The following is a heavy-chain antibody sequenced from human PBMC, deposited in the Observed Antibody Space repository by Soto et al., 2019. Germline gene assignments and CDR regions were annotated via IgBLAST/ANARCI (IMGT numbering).Heavy chain of an antibody. CDR3: ATSTIDTSTWKQYFYGMDV. J-gene: IGHJ6*02. V-gene: IGHV1-3*01. Sequence: SVKVSCKASEDTFTRYVIHWVRQAPGQRLEWMGWINAGNGNTKYSQNFQGRVTITRDASARTAYMELSSLRYQDTAVYYCATSTIDTSTWKQYFYGMDVWGQGSTVTVS. CDR1: EDTFTRYV. CDR2: INAGNGNT. D-gene: IGHD6-13*01.